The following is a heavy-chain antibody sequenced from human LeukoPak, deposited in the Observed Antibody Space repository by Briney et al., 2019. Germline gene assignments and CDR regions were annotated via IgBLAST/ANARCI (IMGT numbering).Heavy chain of an antibody. D-gene: IGHD1-26*01. V-gene: IGHV4-59*01. CDR3: ARDRGTPGATANWYFDR. Sequence: SETLSLTCTVPGDSFSSYYWTWIRQTPGKGLEWIGYIYYSGSTNYNPSLRSRVTISVDTSKNQFSLNLRSVTAADTAVYYCARDRGTPGATANWYFDRWGRGTPVTVSS. CDR2: IYYSGST. CDR1: GDSFSSYY. J-gene: IGHJ2*01.